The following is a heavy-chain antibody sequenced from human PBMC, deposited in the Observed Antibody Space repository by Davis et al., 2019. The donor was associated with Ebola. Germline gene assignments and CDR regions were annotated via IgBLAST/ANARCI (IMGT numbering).Heavy chain of an antibody. Sequence: GSLKISCAASGFTVSSNYMSWVRQAPGKGLEWVSVIYSGGSTYYADSVKGRFTISRHNSKNTLYLQMNSLRAEDTAVYYCASGYYSSWGQGTLVTVSS. CDR3: ASGYYSS. CDR1: GFTVSSNY. D-gene: IGHD3-3*01. V-gene: IGHV3-53*04. CDR2: IYSGGST. J-gene: IGHJ4*02.